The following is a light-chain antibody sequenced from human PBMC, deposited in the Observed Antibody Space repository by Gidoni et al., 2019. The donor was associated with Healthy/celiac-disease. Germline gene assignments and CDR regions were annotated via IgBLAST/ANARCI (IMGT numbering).Light chain of an antibody. Sequence: IVFTQSPATLSLSPGERATLSCRASQSVSSYLAWYQQKPGQAPRLLIYEASNRATGIPARFSGSGSGTDFTLTISSREPEDFAVYYCQQRSNWPPLTFGGGTKVEIK. CDR1: QSVSSY. CDR2: EAS. CDR3: QQRSNWPPLT. J-gene: IGKJ4*01. V-gene: IGKV3-11*01.